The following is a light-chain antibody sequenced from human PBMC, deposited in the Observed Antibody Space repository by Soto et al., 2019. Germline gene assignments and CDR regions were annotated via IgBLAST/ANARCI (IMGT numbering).Light chain of an antibody. Sequence: DIQMTQSPSSLSGSVGDRVTITCRASENISRHLNWYQQKPGKAPKLLIYAASSLQNGVPSRFXGGGSGTDFTLTISNLQPEDFAAYYCQQTYTTLSITFGQGTRLESK. V-gene: IGKV1-39*01. CDR1: ENISRH. CDR3: QQTYTTLSIT. J-gene: IGKJ5*01. CDR2: AAS.